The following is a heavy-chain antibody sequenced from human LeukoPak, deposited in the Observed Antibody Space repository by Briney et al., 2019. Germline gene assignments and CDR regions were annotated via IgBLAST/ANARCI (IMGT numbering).Heavy chain of an antibody. D-gene: IGHD5-24*01. V-gene: IGHV3-30*02. J-gene: IGHJ4*02. Sequence: GGSLRLSCAASGFTFSYYGMHWVRQAPGKGLEWVAFIRYDGNDKYYADSVKGRFTISRDTSRNTLYLQMNSLRLEDTAVYYCARARDGYNFDYWGQGTLVTVSS. CDR3: ARARDGYNFDY. CDR1: GFTFSYYG. CDR2: IRYDGNDK.